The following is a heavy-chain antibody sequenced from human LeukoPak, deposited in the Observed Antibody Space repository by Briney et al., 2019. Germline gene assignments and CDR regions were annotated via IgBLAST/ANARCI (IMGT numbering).Heavy chain of an antibody. V-gene: IGHV4-4*07. CDR3: ARLKFYDSTVYSPGYYMDV. Sequence: SETLSLTCSVSGGAIISYYWSWIRQPAGKGPEWIGRIYPTGNTDYNPSLKTRVTMSTDLSKKQFSLRLRSVTAADTAVYYCARLKFYDSTVYSPGYYMDVWGNGTAVTVSS. CDR2: IYPTGNT. CDR1: GGAIISYY. J-gene: IGHJ6*03. D-gene: IGHD2-21*01.